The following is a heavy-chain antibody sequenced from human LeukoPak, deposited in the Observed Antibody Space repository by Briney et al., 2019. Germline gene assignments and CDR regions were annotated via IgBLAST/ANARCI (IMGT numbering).Heavy chain of an antibody. V-gene: IGHV3-7*03. CDR1: GFTFSSYW. CDR2: IKQDGSEK. Sequence: PGGSLRLSCAASGFTFSSYWMSWVRQAPGKGLEWVANIKQDGSEKYYVDSVKGRFTISRDNAKNSLYLQMNSLRAEDTAVYYCARVSCSGGSCFDYWGQGTLVTVSS. J-gene: IGHJ4*02. CDR3: ARVSCSGGSCFDY. D-gene: IGHD2-15*01.